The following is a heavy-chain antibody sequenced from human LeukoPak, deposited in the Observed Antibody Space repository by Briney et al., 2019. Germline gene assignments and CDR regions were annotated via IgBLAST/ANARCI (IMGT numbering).Heavy chain of an antibody. D-gene: IGHD4-23*01. CDR1: GFTFSDYY. J-gene: IGHJ4*02. Sequence: PGGSLRLSCAASGFTFSDYYMSWIRQAPGKGLEWVSCISSSGSTIYYADSVKGRFTISRDSARKSLYLQMNSLRADDTAVYYCAREVTTVVTRLANWGQGTLVTVSS. CDR2: ISSSGSTI. CDR3: AREVTTVVTRLAN. V-gene: IGHV3-11*01.